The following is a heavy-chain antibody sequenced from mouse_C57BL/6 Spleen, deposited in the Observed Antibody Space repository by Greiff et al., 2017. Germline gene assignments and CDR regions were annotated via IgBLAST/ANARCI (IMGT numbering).Heavy chain of an antibody. CDR3: ARGGYDGRRAYYYAMDY. V-gene: IGHV1-72*01. J-gene: IGHJ4*01. CDR2: IDPNSGGT. Sequence: QVQLQQSGAELMKPGASVKLSCKASGYTFTSYWMHWVKQRPGRGLEWIGRIDPNSGGTKYNEKFKSKATLTVDKPSSTAYMQLSSLTSEDSAVYYCARGGYDGRRAYYYAMDYWGQGTSVTVSS. D-gene: IGHD2-2*01. CDR1: GYTFTSYW.